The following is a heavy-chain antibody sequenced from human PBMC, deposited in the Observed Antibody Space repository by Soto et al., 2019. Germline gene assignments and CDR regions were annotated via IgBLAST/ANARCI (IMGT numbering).Heavy chain of an antibody. CDR3: TRASSLDFDF. CDR2: IRRNAYGGTT. CDR1: GFTFGDYA. V-gene: IGHV3-49*04. D-gene: IGHD3-16*01. J-gene: IGHJ4*02. Sequence: GGSLRLSCTTSGFTFGDYALSWVRQAPGKGLEWVGFIRRNAYGGTTDYAASAKGRFTISRDDSKSIAYLQMNSLRTEDTALYYCTRASSLDFDFWGQGTLVTVSS.